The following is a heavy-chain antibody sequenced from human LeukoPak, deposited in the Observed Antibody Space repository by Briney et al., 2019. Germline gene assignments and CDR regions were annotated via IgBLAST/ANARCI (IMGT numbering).Heavy chain of an antibody. D-gene: IGHD3-9*01. J-gene: IGHJ5*02. Sequence: PSETLSLTCAVYGGSFSGYYWSWIRQPPGKGLEWIGEINHSGSTNYNPSLKSRVTISVDTSKNPFSLKLSSVTAADTAVYYCARGRGLRYFDWLLSGGWFDPWGQGTLVTVSS. CDR2: INHSGST. CDR1: GGSFSGYY. CDR3: ARGRGLRYFDWLLSGGWFDP. V-gene: IGHV4-34*01.